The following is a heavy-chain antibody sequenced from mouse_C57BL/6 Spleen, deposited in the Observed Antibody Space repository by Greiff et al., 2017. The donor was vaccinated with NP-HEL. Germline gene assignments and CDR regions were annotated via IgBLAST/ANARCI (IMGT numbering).Heavy chain of an antibody. V-gene: IGHV1-50*01. CDR3: ARSYDYDKNAMDY. CDR1: GYTFTSYW. J-gene: IGHJ4*01. D-gene: IGHD2-4*01. Sequence: VQLQQPGAELVKPGASVKLSCKASGYTFTSYWMQWVKQRPGQGLEWIGEIDPSDSYTNYNQKFKGKATLTVDTSSSTAYMQLSSLTSEDSAVYYCARSYDYDKNAMDYWGQGTSVTVSS. CDR2: IDPSDSYT.